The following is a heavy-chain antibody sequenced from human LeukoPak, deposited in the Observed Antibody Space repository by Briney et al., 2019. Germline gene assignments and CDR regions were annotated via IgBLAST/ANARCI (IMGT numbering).Heavy chain of an antibody. V-gene: IGHV5-51*01. CDR1: GDSFTSYW. Sequence: GESLQISCKGSGDSFTSYWIGWVRQMPGKGLEWMGIIYPGDSDTRYSPSFQGQVTISADKSISTAYLQWSSLKASDTAMYYCARPLSIAYYYYGMDVWGQGTTVTVSS. D-gene: IGHD2-2*01. CDR3: ARPLSIAYYYYGMDV. J-gene: IGHJ6*02. CDR2: IYPGDSDT.